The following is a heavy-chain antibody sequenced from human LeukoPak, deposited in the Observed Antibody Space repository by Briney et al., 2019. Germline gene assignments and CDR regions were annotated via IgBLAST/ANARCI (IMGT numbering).Heavy chain of an antibody. D-gene: IGHD2-2*01. V-gene: IGHV3-23*01. CDR3: AILSIVSVPAAKQDLDC. J-gene: IGHJ4*02. Sequence: GGSLRLSCAASGFTFYDYAMSWVRQAPGKGLEWVSGISGSGDNTYYAESVKGRFNISRDSSTRTLFLQMNSLRVEDTAVYYCAILSIVSVPAAKQDLDCWGQGILVTVSS. CDR2: ISGSGDNT. CDR1: GFTFYDYA.